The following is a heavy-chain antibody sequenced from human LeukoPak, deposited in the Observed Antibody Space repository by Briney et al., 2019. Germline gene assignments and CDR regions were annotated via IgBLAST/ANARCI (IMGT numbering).Heavy chain of an antibody. D-gene: IGHD4-17*01. J-gene: IGHJ4*02. CDR3: ARGGYGDPIDY. V-gene: IGHV4-59*01. Sequence: TLSLTCTVSGGSMSSYYWSWIRQSPGKGLEWIAYISYSGSTNYNPSLKSRVTISMDTSKNQFSLKLSSVTAADTAAYYCARGGYGDPIDYWGQGTLVTVSS. CDR1: GGSMSSYY. CDR2: ISYSGST.